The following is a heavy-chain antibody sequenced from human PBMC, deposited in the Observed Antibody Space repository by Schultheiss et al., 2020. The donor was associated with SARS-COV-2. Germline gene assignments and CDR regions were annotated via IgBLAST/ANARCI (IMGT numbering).Heavy chain of an antibody. V-gene: IGHV4-59*01. CDR3: ADREGRYCSSTSCYWFDP. J-gene: IGHJ5*02. CDR2: IYYSGST. Sequence: SETLSLTCTVSGGSISSYYWSWIRHPPGKGLGWVGYIYYSGSTNNNSTRKSQVTISVETSKNKFSVKLSSVTAADPAVDYCADREGRYCSSTSCYWFDPWGQGTLVTVSS. CDR1: GGSISSYY. D-gene: IGHD2-2*01.